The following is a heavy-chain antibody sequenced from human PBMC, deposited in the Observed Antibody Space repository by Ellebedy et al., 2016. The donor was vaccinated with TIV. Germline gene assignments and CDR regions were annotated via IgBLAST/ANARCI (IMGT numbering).Heavy chain of an antibody. D-gene: IGHD4-17*01. J-gene: IGHJ4*02. V-gene: IGHV3-7*03. CDR2: IKQDGSEK. Sequence: PGGSLRLSCAASGFTFSSYWMSRVRQAPGKGLEWVANIKQDGSEKYYVDSVKGRFTISRDNAKNSLYLQMNSLRAEDTAVYYCARENGDFKIDYWGQGTLVTVSS. CDR3: ARENGDFKIDY. CDR1: GFTFSSYW.